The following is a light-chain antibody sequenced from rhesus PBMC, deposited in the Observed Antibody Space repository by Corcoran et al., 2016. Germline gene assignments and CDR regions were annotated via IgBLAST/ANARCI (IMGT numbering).Light chain of an antibody. CDR2: YAS. CDR1: QGIRSW. V-gene: IGKV1-19*01. CDR3: QQYADPPFT. J-gene: IGKJ3*01. Sequence: DIQMTQSPSSLSASVGDKVTINCHASQGIRSWVAWYQQKPGKGPKPLNSYASNLHSGVPSRFSGSGSGTDYMLTISSLQPEDFATYDCQQYADPPFTVGPGTKLDIK.